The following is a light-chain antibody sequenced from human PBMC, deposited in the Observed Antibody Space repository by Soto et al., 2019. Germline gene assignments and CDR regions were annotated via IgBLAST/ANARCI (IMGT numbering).Light chain of an antibody. CDR3: QQYHNYPVT. V-gene: IGKV1-5*03. J-gene: IGKJ2*01. CDR2: KAS. Sequence: DIQMTQSPSTLSASVGDRVTITCRANQSISSWLAWYQQKPGKAPYLLIYKASNLESGVPSRFSGSGSATEFTLTISRLQPDDFATYYCQQYHNYPVTFGQGTKLE. CDR1: QSISSW.